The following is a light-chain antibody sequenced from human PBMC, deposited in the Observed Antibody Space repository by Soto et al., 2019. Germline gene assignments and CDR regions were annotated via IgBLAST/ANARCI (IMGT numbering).Light chain of an antibody. J-gene: IGKJ4*01. CDR1: QSVSSN. CDR2: GAS. V-gene: IGKV3-15*01. Sequence: EIVMTQSPATLSVSPGERATLSCRASQSVSSNLAWYQQKPGQAPRLLIYGASTRATGIPARFSGSGSGTEFTLTISSXXXXDFAVYYCQQYNNWPLTFGGGTKVEIK. CDR3: QQYNNWPLT.